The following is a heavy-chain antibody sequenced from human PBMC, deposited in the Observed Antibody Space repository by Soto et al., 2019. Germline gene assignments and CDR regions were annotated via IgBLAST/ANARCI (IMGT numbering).Heavy chain of an antibody. J-gene: IGHJ6*02. CDR3: PTVDYYGLGGGDGMDV. Sequence: EVQLVESGGGLVKPGGSLRLSCAASGFTFSNAWMSWVRQAPGKGLEWVGRIKSKTDGGTTDYAAPVKGRFTTERDESKKTRDQQKNSPKTDDKAVYYWPTVDYYGLGGGDGMDVWGQGTTVTVSS. CDR1: GFTFSNAW. D-gene: IGHD3-10*01. V-gene: IGHV3-15*01. CDR2: IKSKTDGGTT.